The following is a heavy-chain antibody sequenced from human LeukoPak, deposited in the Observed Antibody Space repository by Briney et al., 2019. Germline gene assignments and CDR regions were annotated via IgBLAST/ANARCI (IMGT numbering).Heavy chain of an antibody. D-gene: IGHD2-8*01. CDR3: AKDTSIGRYCTNGVCSPFDY. J-gene: IGHJ4*02. CDR2: ISDTGPTT. CDR1: GFTFSSYA. Sequence: GGPLRLSCAGSGFTFSSYAMSWVRQAPGKGLEGVSAISDTGPTTYDADSVKGRFTISRDNSRSTLYLQMNSLRAEDTALYYCAKDTSIGRYCTNGVCSPFDYWGQGTLVTVSS. V-gene: IGHV3-23*01.